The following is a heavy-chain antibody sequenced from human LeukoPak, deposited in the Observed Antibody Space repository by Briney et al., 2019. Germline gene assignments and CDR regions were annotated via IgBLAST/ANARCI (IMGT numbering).Heavy chain of an antibody. CDR3: AGAGY. J-gene: IGHJ4*02. V-gene: IGHV3-7*01. CDR1: GFTFTNYY. Sequence: GMSLRLACAASGFTFTNYYMGWVRQAPGKGLEWVASIKQDGSEKHYADSVKGRFTISRDNAKNSLYLLMNSLRAEDTAVYYCAGAGYWGQGTLVTVSS. CDR2: IKQDGSEK.